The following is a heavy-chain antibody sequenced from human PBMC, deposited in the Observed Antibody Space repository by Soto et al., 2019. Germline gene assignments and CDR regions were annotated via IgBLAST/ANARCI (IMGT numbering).Heavy chain of an antibody. Sequence: QVQLQESGPGLVKPSQTLSLTCTVSGGSISSGGYYWSWIRQHPGKGLEWIGYIYYSGSTYYNPSLKSRVTISVDTSKNQFSLNLSSVTAADTAVYYCARESRYSSSWYVWFDPWGQGTLVTVSS. D-gene: IGHD6-13*01. V-gene: IGHV4-31*03. CDR3: ARESRYSSSWYVWFDP. CDR2: IYYSGST. J-gene: IGHJ5*02. CDR1: GGSISSGGYY.